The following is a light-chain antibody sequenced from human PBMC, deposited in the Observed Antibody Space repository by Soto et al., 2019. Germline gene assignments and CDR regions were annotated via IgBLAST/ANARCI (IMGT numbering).Light chain of an antibody. V-gene: IGLV1-40*01. CDR2: GNS. CDR3: QSYDRSLSGVV. J-gene: IGLJ2*01. Sequence: QSVLTQPPSVSGAPGQRVTISCTGSSSNIGAGYDVHWYRQLPGTAPKLLIYGNSNRPSGVPDRFSGSKSGTSASLAITGLQAKDEADYYCQSYDRSLSGVVFGGGTKLTVL. CDR1: SSNIGAGYD.